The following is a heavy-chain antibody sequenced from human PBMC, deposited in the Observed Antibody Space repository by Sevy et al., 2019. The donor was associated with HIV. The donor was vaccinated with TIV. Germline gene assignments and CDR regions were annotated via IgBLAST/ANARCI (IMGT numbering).Heavy chain of an antibody. J-gene: IGHJ4*02. CDR3: ARDPDILSGYPSHYFDY. CDR1: GFTFSSYA. Sequence: GGSLRLSCAASGFTFSSYAMSWVRQAPGKGLEWVSAISGSGGSTYYADSVKGRFTISRDNAKNLLYLQMNNLRADDTAVYYCARDPDILSGYPSHYFDYWGQGTLVTVSS. CDR2: ISGSGGST. D-gene: IGHD3-9*01. V-gene: IGHV3-23*01.